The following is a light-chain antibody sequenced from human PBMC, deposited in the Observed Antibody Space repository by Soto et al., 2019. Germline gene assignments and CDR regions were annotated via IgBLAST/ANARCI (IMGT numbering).Light chain of an antibody. J-gene: IGLJ1*01. Sequence: QSALTQPASVSGSPGQSITISRVGTSGEIGDYNYVSWYQQHPGKVPKVIIYDVSNRPSGVSYRFSGTKSGNTASLTVSGLQAEDEADYYCCSYTRSGTLIFGTGTKVTVL. V-gene: IGLV2-14*01. CDR1: SGEIGDYNY. CDR3: CSYTRSGTLI. CDR2: DVS.